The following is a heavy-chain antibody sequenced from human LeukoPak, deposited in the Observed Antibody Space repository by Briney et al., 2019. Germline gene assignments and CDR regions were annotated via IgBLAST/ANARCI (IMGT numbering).Heavy chain of an antibody. D-gene: IGHD5-12*01. V-gene: IGHV4-59*01. J-gene: IGHJ5*02. CDR3: ARSSGYRGGWFDP. Sequence: SQTLSLTCTVSGGSISSYYWRWIPQPPGKGLELMGYIYYSGSTNYNPSLKSRVTISVDTSKNQFSLTLSSVTPADTAVYYCARSSGYRGGWFDPWGQGTLVTVSS. CDR2: IYYSGST. CDR1: GGSISSYY.